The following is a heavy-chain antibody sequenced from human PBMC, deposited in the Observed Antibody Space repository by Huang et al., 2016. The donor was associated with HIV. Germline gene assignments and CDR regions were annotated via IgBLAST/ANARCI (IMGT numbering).Heavy chain of an antibody. Sequence: QVQLVQSRAEVKKPGASVKVSCKVSEYTLTELSIHWVRQPHGKGFEWMVGFDQKIEETNYEQKFQGRVTMTEDTATETDFMELSCLVPEDTAVYYCATGFDVFFDFLGQGTLVTVSS. D-gene: IGHD3-9*01. J-gene: IGHJ4*02. CDR1: EYTLTELS. CDR2: FDQKIEET. V-gene: IGHV1-24*01. CDR3: ATGFDVFFDF.